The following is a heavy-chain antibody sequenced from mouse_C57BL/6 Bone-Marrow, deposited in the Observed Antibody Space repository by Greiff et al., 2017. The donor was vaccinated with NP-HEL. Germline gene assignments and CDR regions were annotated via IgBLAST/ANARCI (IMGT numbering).Heavy chain of an antibody. J-gene: IGHJ2*01. CDR3: ARLGYDGFDY. V-gene: IGHV1-19*01. CDR1: GYTFTDYY. CDR2: INPYNGGT. D-gene: IGHD2-2*01. Sequence: EVKLVESGPVLVKPGASVKMSCKASGYTFTDYYMNWVKQSHGKSLEWIGVINPYNGGTSYNQKFKGKATLTVDKSSSTAYMELNSLTSEDSAVYYCARLGYDGFDYWGQGTTLTVSS.